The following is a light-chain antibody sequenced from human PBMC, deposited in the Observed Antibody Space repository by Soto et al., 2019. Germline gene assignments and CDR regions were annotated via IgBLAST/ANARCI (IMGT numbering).Light chain of an antibody. J-gene: IGKJ1*01. CDR1: QSVSSN. Sequence: VMTQTPATRSVSPGERATISCRASQSVSSNLAWYQQKPGQAPRLLIYGASTRATGIPARFSGSGSGTEFTLTISSLQSEDFAVYYCQQYNNWPGTFGQGTMVDI. CDR2: GAS. V-gene: IGKV3-15*01. CDR3: QQYNNWPGT.